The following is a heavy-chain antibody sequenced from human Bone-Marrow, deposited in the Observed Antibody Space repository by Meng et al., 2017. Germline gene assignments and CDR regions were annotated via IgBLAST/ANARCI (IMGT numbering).Heavy chain of an antibody. D-gene: IGHD1-26*01. J-gene: IGHJ5*02. CDR2: MYSGGDT. Sequence: VGLGGCLGQPGGSLRLSCAASGFTVSSKYMSWVRQSPGKGLEWVSVMYSGGDTHYTGSVKGRFTISRDNSKNTLYLQMNNLRAEDTAVYYCATGETRYWFDPWGQGTLVTVSS. CDR3: ATGETRYWFDP. V-gene: IGHV3-53*01. CDR1: GFTVSSKY.